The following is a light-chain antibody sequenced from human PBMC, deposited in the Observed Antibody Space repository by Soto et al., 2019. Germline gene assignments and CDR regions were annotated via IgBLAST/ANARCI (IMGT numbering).Light chain of an antibody. J-gene: IGLJ3*02. Sequence: QAVATQSHSPSASPGASVKLTCTLSSGHRDYAIAWHQQQPEKGPRYLMKVTSDGSHTKGDGIPDRFSGPSSGADRYLTIPSLRSDDEADYYCQAWGTGGVFGGGTMLTVL. CDR1: SGHRDYA. CDR2: VTSDGSH. V-gene: IGLV4-69*01. CDR3: QAWGTGGV.